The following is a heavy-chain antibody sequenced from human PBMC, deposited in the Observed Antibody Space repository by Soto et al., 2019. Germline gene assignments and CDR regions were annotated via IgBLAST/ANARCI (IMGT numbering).Heavy chain of an antibody. D-gene: IGHD5-12*01. V-gene: IGHV1-69*01. Sequence: QVQLVQSGAEVKKPGSSVKVSCKASGGTFSSYAISWVRQAPGQGLEWMGGIIPIFGTANYAQKFQGRVTITADESTRTAYLELSSLRSEDTAVYDCARVATWGLPVPNWFDPWGQGTLVTVSS. J-gene: IGHJ5*02. CDR3: ARVATWGLPVPNWFDP. CDR2: IIPIFGTA. CDR1: GGTFSSYA.